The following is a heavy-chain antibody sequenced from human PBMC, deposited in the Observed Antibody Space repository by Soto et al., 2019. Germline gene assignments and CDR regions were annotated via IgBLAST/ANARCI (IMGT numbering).Heavy chain of an antibody. CDR3: ARDRRHHVPAAIFYYYYGMDV. V-gene: IGHV4-38-2*02. D-gene: IGHD2-2*01. J-gene: IGHJ6*02. CDR2: IYHSGST. Sequence: SETLSLTCAVSGYSISIGYYLGWIRQPPVKGLEPIGSIYHSGSTYYNPSLKSRVTISVDTSKNQFSLKLSSVTAADTAVYYCARDRRHHVPAAIFYYYYGMDVWGQGTPVTVSS. CDR1: GYSISIGYY.